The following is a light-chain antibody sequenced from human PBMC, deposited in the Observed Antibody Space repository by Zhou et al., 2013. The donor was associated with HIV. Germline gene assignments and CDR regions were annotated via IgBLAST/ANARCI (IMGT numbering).Light chain of an antibody. CDR3: QTYRQDLPGT. V-gene: IGKV1-27*01. CDR1: QGIGDF. CDR2: ASS. Sequence: DIQMTQSPSSLSASVGDTVTIACRASQGIGDFLAWYQQKPGSVPNVLIYASSTLHSGVSSRFSGSGSGTDFTLTISDLQPEDVGTYYCQTYRQDLPGTFGPGDQGGNQ. J-gene: IGKJ1*01.